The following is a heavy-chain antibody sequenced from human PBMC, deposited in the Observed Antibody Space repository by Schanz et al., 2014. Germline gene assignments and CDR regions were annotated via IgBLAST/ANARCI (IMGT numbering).Heavy chain of an antibody. CDR1: GASVSSFY. Sequence: QVQLQESGPGLVKPSETLSLTCAVSGASVSSFYWSWIRQPAGKGLEWIGHVYATGRTKYNPSLKSRVTMSVDTSRKQISLKLTSVTAADTAVYYCARTLVNGSRKWFVPWGPGTQVTVSS. CDR3: ARTLVNGSRKWFVP. J-gene: IGHJ5*02. V-gene: IGHV4-4*07. CDR2: VYATGRT. D-gene: IGHD3-10*01.